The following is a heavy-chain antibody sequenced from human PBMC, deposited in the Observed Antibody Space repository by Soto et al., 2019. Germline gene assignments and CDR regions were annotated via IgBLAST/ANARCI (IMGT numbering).Heavy chain of an antibody. CDR2: TYYRSRWYN. Sequence: SQTLSLTCAISGDSVSGNSAAWNWIRQSPSRGLEWLGRTYYRSRWYNDYAVSVKSRITVTPDTSKNQFSLHLNSVTPEDTAVYYCAREFPYYTELNFDYWGQGTLVTVSS. CDR3: AREFPYYTELNFDY. J-gene: IGHJ4*02. V-gene: IGHV6-1*01. D-gene: IGHD3-3*01. CDR1: GDSVSGNSAA.